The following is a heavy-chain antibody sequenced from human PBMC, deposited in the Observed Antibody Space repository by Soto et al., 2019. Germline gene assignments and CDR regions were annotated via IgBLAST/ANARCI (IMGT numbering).Heavy chain of an antibody. CDR2: IIPIFGTA. CDR3: ARDMVRGVIPPYYYYGMDV. V-gene: IGHV1-69*12. J-gene: IGHJ6*02. Sequence: QVQLVQSGAEVKKPGSSVKVSCKASGGTFSSYAISWVRQAPGQGLEWMGGIIPIFGTANYAQKFQGRVTITADESTSTAYMELSSLRSEDTAVYYCARDMVRGVIPPYYYYGMDVWGQGTTVTVSS. CDR1: GGTFSSYA. D-gene: IGHD3-10*01.